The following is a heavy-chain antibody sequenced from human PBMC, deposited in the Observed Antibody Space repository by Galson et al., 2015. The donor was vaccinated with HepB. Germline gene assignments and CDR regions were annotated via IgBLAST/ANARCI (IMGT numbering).Heavy chain of an antibody. Sequence: SVKVSCKASGGTFSRYAISWVRQAPGQGLEWMGEIIPILSIANYAQKFQGRVTITADKSTSTAYMELSSLRSEDTAVYYCARRVPRITFGGVIDTYYFDYWGQGTLVTVSS. D-gene: IGHD3-16*02. CDR1: GGTFSRYA. CDR2: IIPILSIA. CDR3: ARRVPRITFGGVIDTYYFDY. J-gene: IGHJ4*02. V-gene: IGHV1-69*10.